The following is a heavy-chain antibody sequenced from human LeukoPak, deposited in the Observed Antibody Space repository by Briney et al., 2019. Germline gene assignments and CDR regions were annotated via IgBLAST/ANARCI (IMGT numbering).Heavy chain of an antibody. CDR2: MKQDGSEK. Sequence: GGSLRLSCAASGFTFSSYWMSWVRQAPGKGLEWVANMKQDGSEKYYVDSVKGRFTISRDNAKNSLYLQMNSLRAEDTAVYYCAREDIVVVPAGHYYYMDVWGKGTTVTVSS. CDR1: GFTFSSYW. V-gene: IGHV3-7*01. D-gene: IGHD2-2*01. CDR3: AREDIVVVPAGHYYYMDV. J-gene: IGHJ6*03.